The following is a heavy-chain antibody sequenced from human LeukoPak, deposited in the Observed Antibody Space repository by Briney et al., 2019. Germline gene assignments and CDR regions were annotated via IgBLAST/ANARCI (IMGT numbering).Heavy chain of an antibody. J-gene: IGHJ3*02. D-gene: IGHD3-9*01. V-gene: IGHV1-18*01. CDR1: GYTFTSYG. CDR3: ARDGRYFDWLLYHDAFDI. CDR2: ISAYNGNT. Sequence: GASVKVSCKASGYTFTSYGISWVRQAPGQGLEWMGWISAYNGNTNYAQKLQGRVTMTTDTSTSTAYMELRSLRPDDTAVYYCARDGRYFDWLLYHDAFDIWGQGTMVTVSS.